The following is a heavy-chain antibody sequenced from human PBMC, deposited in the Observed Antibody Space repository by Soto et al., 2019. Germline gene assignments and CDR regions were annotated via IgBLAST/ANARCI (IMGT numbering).Heavy chain of an antibody. V-gene: IGHV1-2*02. J-gene: IGHJ4*02. D-gene: IGHD2-21*02. CDR3: ARQLAYCGGDCFTEPVDY. Sequence: QAQLVQSGAEVKKPGASVKDSCEASGYTFTSYYMHWVRQAPGQGLEWMGWINPNSGDTKYAQKFRGRVTMTRDTSITTAYMEVKMLTSDDTAVYYCARQLAYCGGDCFTEPVDYWGQGTLVTVSS. CDR1: GYTFTSYY. CDR2: INPNSGDT.